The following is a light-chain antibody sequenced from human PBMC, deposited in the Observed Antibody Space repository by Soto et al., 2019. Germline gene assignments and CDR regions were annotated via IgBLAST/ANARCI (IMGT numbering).Light chain of an antibody. CDR1: QSISSY. CDR3: QHTYNTPWT. Sequence: DIQMTQSPSSLSAPVGERVTITSVASQSISSYLNWYQHKPGKAPKLLIYTASSLQSGVPSRFSGSGSGTDFTLTISSLQPEDFATYYCQHTYNTPWTFGQGTKVDIK. V-gene: IGKV1-39*01. CDR2: TAS. J-gene: IGKJ1*01.